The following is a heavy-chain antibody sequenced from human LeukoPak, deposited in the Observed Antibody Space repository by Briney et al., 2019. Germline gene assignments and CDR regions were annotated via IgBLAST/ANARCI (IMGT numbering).Heavy chain of an antibody. CDR1: GFSFSSFW. Sequence: GGSLRVSCATSGFSFSSFWMSWVRQAPGKGLEWVANIKKDGSEKYYVDSVKGRFTVSRDNAKNFLYLQMNSLRAEDTALYHCARARHYSSGWYFFDYWGQGTLVTVSS. J-gene: IGHJ4*02. D-gene: IGHD6-13*01. CDR3: ARARHYSSGWYFFDY. V-gene: IGHV3-7*03. CDR2: IKKDGSEK.